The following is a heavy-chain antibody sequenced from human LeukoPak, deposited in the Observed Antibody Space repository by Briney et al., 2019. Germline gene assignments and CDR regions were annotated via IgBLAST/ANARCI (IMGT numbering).Heavy chain of an antibody. CDR3: ARGVYYDSSGYYEYSAFDI. D-gene: IGHD3-22*01. CDR2: INPNSGGT. V-gene: IGHV1-2*02. CDR1: GYTFTGYY. Sequence: GASVKVSCKASGYTFTGYYMHWVRQAPGQGLEWMGWINPNSGGTNYAQKFQGRVTMIRDTSISTAYMELSRLRSDDTAVYYCARGVYYDSSGYYEYSAFDIWGQGTMVTVSS. J-gene: IGHJ3*02.